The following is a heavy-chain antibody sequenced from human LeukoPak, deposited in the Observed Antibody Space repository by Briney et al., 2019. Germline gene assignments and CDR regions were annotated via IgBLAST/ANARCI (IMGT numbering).Heavy chain of an antibody. CDR1: GFTFVDYA. V-gene: IGHV3-43D*04. Sequence: GGSLRLSCAASGFTFVDYAMHWVRQAPGKGLEWVSLISWDGGSTYYADSVKGRFTISRGNSKNSLYLQMNSLRAEDTALYYCAKENCNYYFDYWGQGTLVTVSS. CDR2: ISWDGGST. CDR3: AKENCNYYFDY. J-gene: IGHJ4*02. D-gene: IGHD1-7*01.